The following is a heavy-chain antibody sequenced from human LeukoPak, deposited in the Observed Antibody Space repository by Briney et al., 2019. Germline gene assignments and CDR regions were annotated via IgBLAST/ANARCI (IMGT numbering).Heavy chain of an antibody. V-gene: IGHV4-4*07. CDR1: GGSISSYY. J-gene: IGHJ6*03. Sequence: SETLSLTCTVSGGSISSYYWSWIRQPAGKGLEWIGRIYTSGSTNYNPSLKSRVTMSVDTSKNQFSLKLSSVTAADTAVYYCARDIYATVTRGYYYYYMDVWGKGTTVTISS. CDR2: IYTSGST. D-gene: IGHD4-17*01. CDR3: ARDIYATVTRGYYYYYMDV.